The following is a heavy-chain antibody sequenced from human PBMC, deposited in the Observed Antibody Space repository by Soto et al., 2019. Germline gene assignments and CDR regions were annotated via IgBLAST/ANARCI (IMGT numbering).Heavy chain of an antibody. D-gene: IGHD3-9*01. CDR2: ISSSGSTI. V-gene: IGHV3-11*01. Sequence: GGSLRLSCAASGFTFSDYYMSWIRQAPGKGLEWVSYISSSGSTIYYADSVKGQFTISRDNAKNSLYLQMNSLRAEDTAVYYCASFRYYDILTGYSNYFDYWGQGTLVTVSS. CDR1: GFTFSDYY. J-gene: IGHJ4*02. CDR3: ASFRYYDILTGYSNYFDY.